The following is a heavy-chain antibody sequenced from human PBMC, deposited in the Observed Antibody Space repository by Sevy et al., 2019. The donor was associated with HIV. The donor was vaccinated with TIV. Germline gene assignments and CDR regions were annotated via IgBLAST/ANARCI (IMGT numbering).Heavy chain of an antibody. V-gene: IGHV3-73*01. CDR2: IRMKANAYAT. CDR3: AYSGSSSEGYYFDH. D-gene: IGHD1-26*01. Sequence: AGSLRLSCAASGFTFSGSAMHWVRQASGKELEWVGRIRMKANAYATSYATSVKGRFTVSRDDSKNTAYLQMNNLKTEDTALYYCAYSGSSSEGYYFDHWGQGTLVTVSS. CDR1: GFTFSGSA. J-gene: IGHJ4*02.